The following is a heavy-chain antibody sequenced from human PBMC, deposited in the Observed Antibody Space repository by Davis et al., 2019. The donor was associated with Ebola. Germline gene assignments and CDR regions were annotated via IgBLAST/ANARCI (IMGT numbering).Heavy chain of an antibody. CDR1: GFTFTSSA. CDR2: IVVGSGNS. V-gene: IGHV1-58*01. D-gene: IGHD6-19*01. CDR3: AATKGDPIAVAGFDY. Sequence: SVKVSCKASGFTFTSSAVQWVRQARGQRLEWIGWIVVGSGNSNYAQKFQERVTITRDMSTSTAYMELSSLRSEDTAVYYCAATKGDPIAVAGFDYWGQGTLVTVSS. J-gene: IGHJ4*02.